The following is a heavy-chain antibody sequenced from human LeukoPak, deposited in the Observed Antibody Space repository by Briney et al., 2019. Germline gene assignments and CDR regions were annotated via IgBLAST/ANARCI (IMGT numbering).Heavy chain of an antibody. CDR2: ISYDGSNK. CDR1: GFTFSSYG. D-gene: IGHD4/OR15-4a*01. CDR3: AREVPYYYYMDV. J-gene: IGHJ6*03. V-gene: IGHV3-30*03. Sequence: PGGSLRLSCAASGFTFSSYGMHWARQAPGKGLEWVAVISYDGSNKYYADSVKGRFTISRDNSKNTLYLQMNSLRAEDTAVYYCAREVPYYYYMDVWGKGTTVTISS.